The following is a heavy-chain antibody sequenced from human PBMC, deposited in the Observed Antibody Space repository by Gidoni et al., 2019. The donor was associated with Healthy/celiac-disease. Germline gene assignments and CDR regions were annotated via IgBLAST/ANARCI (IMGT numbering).Heavy chain of an antibody. V-gene: IGHV3-74*01. Sequence: EVQLVESGGGLVQPGGSLRLSCAASGFTFSSYWMHWVRQAPGKGLVWVSSINSDGSSTSYADSVKGRFTISRDNAKNTLYLQMNSLRAEDTAVYYCARDPSEYQLLWGGYYYYMDVWGKGTTVTVSS. CDR2: INSDGSST. D-gene: IGHD2-2*01. CDR3: ARDPSEYQLLWGGYYYYMDV. CDR1: GFTFSSYW. J-gene: IGHJ6*03.